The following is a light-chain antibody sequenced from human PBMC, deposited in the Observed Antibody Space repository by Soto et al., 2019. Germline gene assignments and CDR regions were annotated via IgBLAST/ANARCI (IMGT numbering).Light chain of an antibody. V-gene: IGKV1-39*01. Sequence: DIQMTQSASSLSASVGDRVTITCRASQSISGYLNWYQQKPGKAPNLLIYAASSLQSGVPSRFSGSGSGTDFTLTINSLHPEDFATYYCQQSYSTPITLGPGTRLEI. CDR2: AAS. CDR1: QSISGY. J-gene: IGKJ5*01. CDR3: QQSYSTPIT.